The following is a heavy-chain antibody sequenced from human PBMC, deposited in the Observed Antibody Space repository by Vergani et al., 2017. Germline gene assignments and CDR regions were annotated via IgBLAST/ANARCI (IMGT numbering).Heavy chain of an antibody. J-gene: IGHJ6*02. D-gene: IGHD3-10*01. Sequence: QVQLQESGPGLVKPSETLTLTCDVSDSSIMTNPYWGWFRQSPGKGLEWIGRIHHPGDTHYNSSLKSRVSISIVSSSKFSLSLTSVTAADTAIYYCARHRGSVGFFPSSYFYGMDVWGHGTTVTVSS. CDR1: DSSIMTNPY. V-gene: IGHV4-38-2*01. CDR2: IHHPGDT. CDR3: ARHRGSVGFFPSSYFYGMDV.